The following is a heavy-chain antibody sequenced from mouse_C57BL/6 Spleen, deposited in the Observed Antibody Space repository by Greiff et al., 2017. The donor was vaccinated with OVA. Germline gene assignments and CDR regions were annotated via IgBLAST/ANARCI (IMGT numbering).Heavy chain of an antibody. CDR3: ARGGGNYKGDAMDY. J-gene: IGHJ4*01. V-gene: IGHV1-50*01. Sequence: QVQLQQPGAELVKPGASVKLSCKASGYTFTSYWMQWVKQRPGQGLEWIGEIDPSDSYTNYNQKFKGKATLTVDTSSSTAYMQLSSLTSEDSAVYYCARGGGNYKGDAMDYWGQGTSVTVSS. D-gene: IGHD2-1*01. CDR1: GYTFTSYW. CDR2: IDPSDSYT.